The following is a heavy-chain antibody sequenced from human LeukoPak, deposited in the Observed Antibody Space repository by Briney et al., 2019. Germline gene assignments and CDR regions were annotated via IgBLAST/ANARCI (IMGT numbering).Heavy chain of an antibody. CDR1: GYTFTSYY. CDR2: VRPDGST. V-gene: IGHV1-46*01. Sequence: GASLKVSCKASGYTFTSYYIHWVRQAPGQGLEYMGRVRPDGSTAHAEKFQGRVTMTRDMSTSAVFMELSSLISDDTAVYYCMREGPGTYYFDFWGQGTLVTVSS. CDR3: MREGPGTYYFDF. J-gene: IGHJ4*02.